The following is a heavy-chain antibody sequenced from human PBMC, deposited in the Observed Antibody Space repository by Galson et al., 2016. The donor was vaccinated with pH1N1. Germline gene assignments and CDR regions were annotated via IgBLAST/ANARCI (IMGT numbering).Heavy chain of an antibody. V-gene: IGHV3-7*03. J-gene: IGHJ3*02. CDR1: GFSFSDYW. CDR2: IKQDGSEI. Sequence: SLRLSCAASGFSFSDYWISWVRQAPGKGLEWVANIKQDGSEIYYADSVKGRFTISRDNSKNTLYLQMNSLRAEDTAVYYCAKDQDSEGRYDAFDIWGQGTMVTVSS. D-gene: IGHD6-19*01. CDR3: AKDQDSEGRYDAFDI.